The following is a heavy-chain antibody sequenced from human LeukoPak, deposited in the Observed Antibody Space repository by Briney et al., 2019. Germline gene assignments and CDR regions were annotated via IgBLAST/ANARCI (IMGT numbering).Heavy chain of an antibody. CDR3: GRGGGTVFGVVND. Sequence: GASVKVSCKASGYTFTGYYMHWVRQAPGQGLEWMGWTNSNSGYTNYAQKFQGRVTMTRDTSISTAYMELSRLRSDDTAVYYCGRGGGTVFGVVNDWGQGTLVTVSS. CDR1: GYTFTGYY. D-gene: IGHD3-3*01. J-gene: IGHJ4*02. CDR2: TNSNSGYT. V-gene: IGHV1-2*02.